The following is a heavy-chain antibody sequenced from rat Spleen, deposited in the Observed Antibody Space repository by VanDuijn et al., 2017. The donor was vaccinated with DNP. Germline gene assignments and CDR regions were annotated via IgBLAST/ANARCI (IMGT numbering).Heavy chain of an antibody. CDR2: ISYSGGT. V-gene: IGHV3-1*01. D-gene: IGHD4-6*01. CDR1: GYSITSNY. CDR3: ASGGAGIWFAY. J-gene: IGHJ2*01. Sequence: EVQLQESGSGLVKPSQSLSLTCSVTGYSITSNYWGWIRKFPGNKLEYIGHISYSGGTNYNPSLKSRISITRDTSKNQFFLQLNSVTTEDTATYYCASGGAGIWFAYWGQGVMVTVSS.